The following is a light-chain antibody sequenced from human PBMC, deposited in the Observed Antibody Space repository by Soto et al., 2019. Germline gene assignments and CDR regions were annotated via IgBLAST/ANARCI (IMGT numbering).Light chain of an antibody. CDR1: SSDVGAYNY. V-gene: IGLV2-14*03. CDR3: SSYTSSSTSWV. J-gene: IGLJ3*02. Sequence: QSALTQPASVSGSPGQSITISCTGTSSDVGAYNYVSWYQHHPGKAPKLMIYDVSNRPSGVSNCFSGSKSGNTASLTISGLQAEDEADYSCSSYTSSSTSWVFGGGTQLTVL. CDR2: DVS.